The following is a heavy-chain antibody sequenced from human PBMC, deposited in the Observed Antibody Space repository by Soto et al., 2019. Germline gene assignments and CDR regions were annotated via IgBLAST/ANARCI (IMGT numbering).Heavy chain of an antibody. CDR2: IIPIFGTA. CDR3: TKGYCSRTSCYFDYYATDV. Sequence: SVKVSCKASGGTFSSYANSWVRQAPGQGLEWMGGIIPIFGTANYAQKFQGRVTITADESTSTAYMELSSLRSEDTSVYYCTKGYCSRTSCYFDYYATDVWGQGTAVTVSS. D-gene: IGHD2-2*01. CDR1: GGTFSSYA. J-gene: IGHJ6*02. V-gene: IGHV1-69*13.